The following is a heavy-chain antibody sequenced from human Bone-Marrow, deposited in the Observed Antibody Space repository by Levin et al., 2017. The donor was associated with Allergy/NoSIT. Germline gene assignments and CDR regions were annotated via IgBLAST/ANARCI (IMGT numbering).Heavy chain of an antibody. CDR1: GFTFSSYS. J-gene: IGHJ4*02. D-gene: IGHD6-13*01. CDR3: ARDIAPYSSSSYLDY. CDR2: ISSSSSTI. V-gene: IGHV3-48*02. Sequence: ASVKVSCAASGFTFSSYSMNWVRQAPGKGLEWVSYISSSSSTIYYADSVKGRFTISRDNAKNSLYLQMNSLRDEDTAVYYCARDIAPYSSSSYLDYWGQGTLVTVSS.